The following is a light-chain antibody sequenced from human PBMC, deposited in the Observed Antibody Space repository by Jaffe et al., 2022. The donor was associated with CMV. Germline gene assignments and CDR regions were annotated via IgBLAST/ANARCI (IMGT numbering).Light chain of an antibody. CDR1: QSLLHSNGYTY. CDR3: MQALQTPIT. J-gene: IGKJ2*01. CDR2: LGS. Sequence: DIVMTQSPLSLPVTPGEPASISCTSSQSLLHSNGYTYLDWYLQRPGESPQLLIYLGSNRASGVSDRFSGSGSGTDFTLKISRVEAEDVGIYYCMQALQTPITFGQGTKLEIK. V-gene: IGKV2-28*01.